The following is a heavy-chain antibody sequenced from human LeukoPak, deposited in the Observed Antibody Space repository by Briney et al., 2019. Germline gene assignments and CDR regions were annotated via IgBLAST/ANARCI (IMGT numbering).Heavy chain of an antibody. V-gene: IGHV3-21*01. CDR3: ARDPPYCSGDNCYFDS. CDR2: ISSSSTYI. D-gene: IGHD2-15*01. CDR1: GFTFNSYS. Sequence: PGGSLRLSCAASGFTFNSYSMNWVRQAPGKGLEWVSAISSSSTYIHYADSVKGRFTISRDNGKRSLYLQMNNLRAEDTAVYYCARDPPYCSGDNCYFDSWGQGTLVTVSS. J-gene: IGHJ4*02.